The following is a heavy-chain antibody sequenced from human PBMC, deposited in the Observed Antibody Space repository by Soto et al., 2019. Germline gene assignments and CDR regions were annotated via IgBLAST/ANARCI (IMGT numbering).Heavy chain of an antibody. V-gene: IGHV3-11*01. CDR2: ISSSGRTI. CDR3: ARGGAAWSSA. Sequence: QVQLVESGGGLVKPGGSLRLSCAASGFTFIDYYMSWIRQAPGKGLEWVSYISSSGRTIYYADSVKGRFPISREKASHSLYLQVNSLRAEDTAVYYCARGGAAWSSAWGEGPLVTVSS. J-gene: IGHJ4*02. D-gene: IGHD6-13*01. CDR1: GFTFIDYY.